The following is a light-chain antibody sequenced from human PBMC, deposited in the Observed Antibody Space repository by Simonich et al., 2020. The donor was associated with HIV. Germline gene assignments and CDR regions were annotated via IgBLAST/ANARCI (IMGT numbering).Light chain of an antibody. J-gene: IGKJ3*01. CDR2: YAS. Sequence: EVVLTQSPEFQSVTPKEKVTITCRASQSIGSCLPWYQQKPGQSPKLLIKYASQSSLGVPSRFTGSGSGTDFTLTINSLEAEDATTYYCQQSSSLPFTFGPGTKLEIK. V-gene: IGKV6-21*02. CDR3: QQSSSLPFT. CDR1: QSIGSC.